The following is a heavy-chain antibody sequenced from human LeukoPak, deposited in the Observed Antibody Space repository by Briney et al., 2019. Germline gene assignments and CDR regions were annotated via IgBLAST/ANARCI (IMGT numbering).Heavy chain of an antibody. CDR3: ARRKGYYGSSDYYAFDY. D-gene: IGHD3-22*01. CDR1: GYSFTSYW. V-gene: IGHV5-51*01. CDR2: IYPGDSDT. Sequence: GESLKISCEGSGYSFTSYWIGWVRQMPGRGLEWMGIIYPGDSDTRYSPSFQGQVTISADKSISTAYLQWSSLKASDTAMYYCARRKGYYGSSDYYAFDYWGQGTLVTVSS. J-gene: IGHJ4*02.